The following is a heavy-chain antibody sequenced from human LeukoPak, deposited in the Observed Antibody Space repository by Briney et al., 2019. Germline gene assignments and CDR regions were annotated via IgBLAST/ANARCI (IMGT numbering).Heavy chain of an antibody. CDR1: GFTLKTYP. CDR2: IDTSGSIT. J-gene: IGHJ4*02. D-gene: IGHD6-13*01. CDR3: ARDRRWYVD. V-gene: IGHV3-23*01. Sequence: GGSLRLSCAASGFTLKTYPMSWVRQAPGKGLEYVSTIDTSGSITYYADSVKGRFAISRDISRNTLSLQMNSLRVGDTAIYYCARDRRWYVDWGQGTLVTVSS.